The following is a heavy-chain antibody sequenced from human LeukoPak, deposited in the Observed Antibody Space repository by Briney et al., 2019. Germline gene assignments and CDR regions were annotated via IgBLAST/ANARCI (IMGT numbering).Heavy chain of an antibody. Sequence: SETLSLTCTVSGGSISSYYWSWIRQPPGKGLEWIGYINYSGHTNYNPSLKSRVTISVDTSKNQFSLKLSSVTAADTAVYYCARAPRYYYYYYMDVWGKGTTVTVSS. J-gene: IGHJ6*03. CDR1: GGSISSYY. V-gene: IGHV4-59*01. CDR2: INYSGHT. CDR3: ARAPRYYYYYYMDV.